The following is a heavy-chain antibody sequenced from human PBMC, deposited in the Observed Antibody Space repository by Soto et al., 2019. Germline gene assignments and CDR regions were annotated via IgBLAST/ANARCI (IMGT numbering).Heavy chain of an antibody. CDR3: AREYYYDSTGRRLDY. D-gene: IGHD3-22*01. CDR1: GGSISTYY. V-gene: IGHV4-59*01. Sequence: QVQLQESGPGLMKPSETLSLTCTVFGGSISTYYWTWIRQPPGKGLEWVGHIFYSGTTNYNPSLKSRVTISLDTSNNQFSLKLSSVTAADTARYYCAREYYYDSTGRRLDYWGQGTLVTVSS. CDR2: IFYSGTT. J-gene: IGHJ4*02.